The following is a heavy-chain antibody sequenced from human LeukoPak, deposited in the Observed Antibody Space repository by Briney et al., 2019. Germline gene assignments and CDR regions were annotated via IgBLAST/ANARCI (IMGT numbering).Heavy chain of an antibody. Sequence: GGSLRLSCAASGFTFDDHGMSWVRQVPGKGLEWVSGIKWDGGSTGYADSVKGRFTISRDNAKNSLYLQMNSLRVEDTAVYHCARGAGSSWYFYFDYWGQGTLVTVSS. CDR2: IKWDGGST. J-gene: IGHJ4*02. CDR1: GFTFDDHG. CDR3: ARGAGSSWYFYFDY. D-gene: IGHD6-13*01. V-gene: IGHV3-20*01.